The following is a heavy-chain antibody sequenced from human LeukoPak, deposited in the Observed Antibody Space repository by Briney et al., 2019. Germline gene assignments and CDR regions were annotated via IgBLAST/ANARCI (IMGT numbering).Heavy chain of an antibody. D-gene: IGHD4-17*01. Sequence: GASVKVSCKASGYTFTSHTIHWVRQAPGQRLEWMGWINAGNGNTKYSQKFQGRVTITRDTFAYTGYMELSSLESEDTALYYCARETAVTQNDAFDIWGQGTMVIVSS. CDR2: INAGNGNT. CDR3: ARETAVTQNDAFDI. CDR1: GYTFTSHT. V-gene: IGHV1-3*01. J-gene: IGHJ3*02.